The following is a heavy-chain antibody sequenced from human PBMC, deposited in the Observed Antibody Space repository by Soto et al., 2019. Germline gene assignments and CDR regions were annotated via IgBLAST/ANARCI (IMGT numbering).Heavy chain of an antibody. D-gene: IGHD3-3*01. V-gene: IGHV3-33*01. CDR1: GFTFSSYG. CDR3: ATDTYYDFWSGLGAFDI. J-gene: IGHJ3*02. Sequence: GGSLRLSCAASGFTFSSYGMHWVRQAPGKGLEWVAVIWYDGSNKYYAESVKGRFTISRDNSKNTLYLQMNSLRAEDTAVYYCATDTYYDFWSGLGAFDIWGQGTMVTVSS. CDR2: IWYDGSNK.